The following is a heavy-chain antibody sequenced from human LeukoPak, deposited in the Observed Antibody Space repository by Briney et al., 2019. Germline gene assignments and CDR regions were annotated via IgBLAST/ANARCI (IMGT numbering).Heavy chain of an antibody. Sequence: PGGSLRLSCAASGFTFDDYGMSWVRQAPGKGLEWVSGINWNGGSTGYADSVKGRFTISRDNAKNSLYLQMNSLRAEDTALYYCARVPLPSPHYYDSSGYYEYYFDYWGQGTLVTVSS. CDR2: INWNGGST. J-gene: IGHJ4*02. V-gene: IGHV3-20*04. CDR3: ARVPLPSPHYYDSSGYYEYYFDY. CDR1: GFTFDDYG. D-gene: IGHD3-22*01.